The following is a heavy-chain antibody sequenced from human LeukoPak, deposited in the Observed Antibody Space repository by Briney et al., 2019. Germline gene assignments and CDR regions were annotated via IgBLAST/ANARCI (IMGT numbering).Heavy chain of an antibody. CDR2: ISDIGSTM. CDR1: GFTFSDYY. V-gene: IGHV3-11*01. CDR3: ARDVGIYSEPVSLVL. J-gene: IGHJ4*02. Sequence: GGSLRLSCAASGFTFSDYYMSWIRQAPGKGLEWVSSISDIGSTMYYGDSVKGRFTVSRDNAKNSLYLQMNSLRVEDTAVYYCARDVGIYSEPVSLVLWGQGTLVTVSS. D-gene: IGHD2-21*01.